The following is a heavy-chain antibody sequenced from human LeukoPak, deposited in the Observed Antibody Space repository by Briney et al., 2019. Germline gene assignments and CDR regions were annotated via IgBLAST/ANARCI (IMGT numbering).Heavy chain of an antibody. J-gene: IGHJ4*02. Sequence: ASVTVSCKASGYTFTSYYMHWVRRAPGQGLEWMGIINPSGGSTSYAQKFQGRVTMTRDMSTSTVYMELSSLRSEDTAVYYCAREGVYGVPLDYWGQGTLVTVSS. V-gene: IGHV1-46*01. CDR2: INPSGGST. CDR1: GYTFTSYY. CDR3: AREGVYGVPLDY. D-gene: IGHD4-17*01.